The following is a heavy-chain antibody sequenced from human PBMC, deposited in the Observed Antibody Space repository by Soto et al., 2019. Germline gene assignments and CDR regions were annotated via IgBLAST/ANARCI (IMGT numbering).Heavy chain of an antibody. CDR1: GYTFTSYG. D-gene: IGHD3-22*01. CDR3: ARDEYYYDSSGYWPSDY. J-gene: IGHJ4*02. Sequence: ASVTVSCKASGYTFTSYGISWVRQAPGQGLEWMGWISAYNGNTNYAQKLQGRVTMTTDTSTSTAYMELRSLRSDDTAVYYCARDEYYYDSSGYWPSDYWGQGTLVIVSA. V-gene: IGHV1-18*01. CDR2: ISAYNGNT.